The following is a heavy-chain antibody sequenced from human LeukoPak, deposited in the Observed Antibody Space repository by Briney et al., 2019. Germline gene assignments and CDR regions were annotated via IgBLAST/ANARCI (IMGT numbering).Heavy chain of an antibody. Sequence: PSETLSLTCTVSGGSNSSHYWSWIRQPPGKGLEWVGYIYYSGTTNYNPSLKSRVTISVDTSKNQFSLKLSSVTAADTAVYYCATTNWNYVQDYWGQGTLVTVSS. CDR3: ATTNWNYVQDY. CDR2: IYYSGTT. D-gene: IGHD1-7*01. J-gene: IGHJ4*02. V-gene: IGHV4-59*11. CDR1: GGSNSSHY.